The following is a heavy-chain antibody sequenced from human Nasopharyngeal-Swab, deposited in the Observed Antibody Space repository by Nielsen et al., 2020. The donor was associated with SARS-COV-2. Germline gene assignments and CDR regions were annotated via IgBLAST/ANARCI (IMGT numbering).Heavy chain of an antibody. Sequence: SETLSLTCAVYGGSFSGYYWSWIRQPPGKGLEWIGEINHSGSTNYNPSLKSRVTISVDTSKNQFSLKLSSVTAADTAVYYCARSLRITIFGVVIISRWFDPWGQGTRVTVSS. CDR3: ARSLRITIFGVVIISRWFDP. CDR2: INHSGST. CDR1: GGSFSGYY. V-gene: IGHV4-34*01. J-gene: IGHJ5*02. D-gene: IGHD3-3*01.